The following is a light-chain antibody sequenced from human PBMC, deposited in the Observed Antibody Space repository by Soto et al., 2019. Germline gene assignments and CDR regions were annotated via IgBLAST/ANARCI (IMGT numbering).Light chain of an antibody. CDR1: QSVGNNS. Sequence: EIVLTQSPDTLSLSPGERATLSCRASQSVGNNSLAWYQQKPGQPPRLLIYGAANRATGIPDRFSGSGSGTDLTLTIRRLEPEDFAVYYCQQYGSSGTFGQGTKVDVK. J-gene: IGKJ1*01. CDR2: GAA. V-gene: IGKV3-20*01. CDR3: QQYGSSGT.